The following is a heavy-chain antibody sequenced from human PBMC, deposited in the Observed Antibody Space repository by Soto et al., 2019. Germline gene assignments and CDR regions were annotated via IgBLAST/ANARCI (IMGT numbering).Heavy chain of an antibody. D-gene: IGHD5-18*01. CDR3: ARGRWIQLWSAQSYYYYGMDV. V-gene: IGHV4-34*01. Sequence: PSETLSLTCAVYGGSFSGYYWSWIRQPPGKGLEWIGEINHSGSTNYNPSLKSRVTISVDTSKNQFSLKLSSVTAADTAVYYCARGRWIQLWSAQSYYYYGMDVWGQGTTVTVSS. CDR2: INHSGST. CDR1: GGSFSGYY. J-gene: IGHJ6*02.